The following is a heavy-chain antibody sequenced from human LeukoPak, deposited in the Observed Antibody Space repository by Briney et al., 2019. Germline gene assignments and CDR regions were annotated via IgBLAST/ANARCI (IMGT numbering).Heavy chain of an antibody. CDR2: ISYDGSNK. V-gene: IGHV3-30-3*01. Sequence: PGGSLRLSCAASGFTFSSYAMHWVRQAPGKGLEWVAVISYDGSNKYYADSVKGRFTISRDNSKNTLYLQMNSLRAEDTAVYYCARVGMITFGGVIVLPDYWGQETLVTVSS. CDR3: ARVGMITFGGVIVLPDY. D-gene: IGHD3-16*02. CDR1: GFTFSSYA. J-gene: IGHJ4*02.